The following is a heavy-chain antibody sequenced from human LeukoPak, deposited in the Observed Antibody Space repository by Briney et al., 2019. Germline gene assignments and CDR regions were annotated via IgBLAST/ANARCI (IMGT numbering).Heavy chain of an antibody. J-gene: IGHJ1*01. CDR2: IKQDGSEK. CDR1: GFTFSSYW. Sequence: GGSPRLSCAASGFTFSSYWMSWVRQAPGKGLEWVANIKQDGSEKYYVDSVKGRFTISRDNAKNSLYLQMNSLRAEDTAVYYCARDTFYDFWSGRGIEHWGQGTLVTVSS. D-gene: IGHD3-3*01. V-gene: IGHV3-7*01. CDR3: ARDTFYDFWSGRGIEH.